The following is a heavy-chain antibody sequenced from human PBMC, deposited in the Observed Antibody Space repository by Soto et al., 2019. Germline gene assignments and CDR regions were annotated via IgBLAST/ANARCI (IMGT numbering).Heavy chain of an antibody. V-gene: IGHV3-23*01. J-gene: IGHJ6*03. CDR1: GFTFSSYA. CDR2: ISGSGGST. Sequence: EVQLLESGGGLVQPGGSLRLSCAASGFTFSSYAMSWVRQAPGKGLEWVSAISGSGGSTYYADSVKGRFTISRDNSKNTLYRQMNSLRAEETAVYYCAKTPRYYYYYYMDVWGKGTTVTVSS. CDR3: AKTPRYYYYYYMDV.